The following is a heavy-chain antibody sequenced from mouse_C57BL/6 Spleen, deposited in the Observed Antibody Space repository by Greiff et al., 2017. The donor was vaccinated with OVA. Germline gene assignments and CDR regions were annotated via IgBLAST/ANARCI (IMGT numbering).Heavy chain of an antibody. CDR3: TRGASSGYAY. CDR1: GYSITSGYY. D-gene: IGHD3-2*02. V-gene: IGHV3-6*01. Sequence: EVKLQESGPGLVKPSQSLSLTCSVTGYSITSGYYWNWIRQFPGNKLEWMGYISYDGSNNYNPSLKNRISITRDTSKNQFFLKLNSVTTEDTATYYCTRGASSGYAYWGQGTLVTVSA. CDR2: ISYDGSN. J-gene: IGHJ3*01.